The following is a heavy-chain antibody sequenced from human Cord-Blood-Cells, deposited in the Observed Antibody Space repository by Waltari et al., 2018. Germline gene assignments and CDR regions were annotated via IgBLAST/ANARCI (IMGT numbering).Heavy chain of an antibody. J-gene: IGHJ4*02. CDR2: IYYSGST. V-gene: IGHV4-31*03. CDR3: ARGVYCTGGVCYGEYFDY. Sequence: QVQLQESGPGLVKPSQTLSLTRTVSGGSISSGGYYWSWIRQHPGTGLEWIGYIYYSGSTYYNPSLKSRVTISVDTTKNQFSLKLSSVTAADTAVYYCARGVYCTGGVCYGEYFDYWGQGTLVTVSS. D-gene: IGHD2-8*02. CDR1: GGSISSGGYY.